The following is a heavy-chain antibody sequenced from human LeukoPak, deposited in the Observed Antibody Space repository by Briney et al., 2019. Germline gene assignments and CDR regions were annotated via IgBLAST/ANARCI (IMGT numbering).Heavy chain of an antibody. V-gene: IGHV1-24*01. J-gene: IGHJ4*02. CDR3: ARAGYSYGYWCDY. D-gene: IGHD5-18*01. CDR1: GYTLTELS. CDR2: FDPEDGET. Sequence: ASVKVSCKVSGYTLTELSMHWVRQAPGKGLEWMGGFDPEDGETIYAQKFQGRVTMTRDTSTSTVYMELSSLRSEDTAVYYCARAGYSYGYWCDYWGQGTLVTVSS.